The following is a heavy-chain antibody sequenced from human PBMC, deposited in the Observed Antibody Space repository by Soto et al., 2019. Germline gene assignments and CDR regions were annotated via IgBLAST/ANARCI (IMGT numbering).Heavy chain of an antibody. V-gene: IGHV1-24*01. CDR1: GYTLTELS. D-gene: IGHD3-3*01. J-gene: IGHJ6*02. Sequence: ASVKVSCKVSGYTLTELSMHWVRQAPGKGLEWMGGFDPEDGETIYAQKFQGRVTMTEDASTDTAYMELSSLRSEDTAVYYCATTITIFGVVTYGMDVWGQGTTVTVSS. CDR3: ATTITIFGVVTYGMDV. CDR2: FDPEDGET.